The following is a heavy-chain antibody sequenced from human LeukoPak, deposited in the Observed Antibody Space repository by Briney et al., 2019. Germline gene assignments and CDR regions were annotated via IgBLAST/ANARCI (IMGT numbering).Heavy chain of an antibody. CDR3: ARDRHGDRRTRMDV. Sequence: GGSLRLSCAASGFTFNTYTMNWVRQAPGKGLEWVSSISSSSSYIYYADSVKGRFTISRDNAKNSLYLQMNSLRAEDTAVYYCARDRHGDRRTRMDVWGKGTTVTVSS. V-gene: IGHV3-21*01. J-gene: IGHJ6*04. CDR1: GFTFNTYT. D-gene: IGHD2-8*01. CDR2: ISSSSSYI.